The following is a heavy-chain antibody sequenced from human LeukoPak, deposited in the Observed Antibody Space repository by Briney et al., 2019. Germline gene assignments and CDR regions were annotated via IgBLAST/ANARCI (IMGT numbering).Heavy chain of an antibody. J-gene: IGHJ4*02. CDR3: ATSGYDILTGYYPAFDY. D-gene: IGHD3-9*01. V-gene: IGHV1-18*01. CDR1: GYTFTSYG. Sequence: AXVKVSCKASGYTFTSYGISWVRQAPGQGLEWMGWISGYNDNTNYARKLQGRVTMTTDTSTSTAYMELRSLRSDDTAVYYCATSGYDILTGYYPAFDYWGQGTLVTVSS. CDR2: ISGYNDNT.